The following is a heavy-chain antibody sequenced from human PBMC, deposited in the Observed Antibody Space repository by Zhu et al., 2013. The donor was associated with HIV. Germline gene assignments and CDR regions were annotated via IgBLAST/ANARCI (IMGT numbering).Heavy chain of an antibody. Sequence: QVQLQESGPGLVKPSETLSLICNVSGGSVSRGSNYWTWFRQPPGKGLEWIGYMYYTGSTNYKPSLKSRVTISADSAKNQFSLTLRSVTAADTAVYYCAGSKHFDWLLAVGYWGQGTLGHRLL. CDR1: GGSVSRGSNY. CDR3: AGSKHFDWLLAVGY. CDR2: MYYTGST. V-gene: IGHV4-61*01. J-gene: IGHJ4*02. D-gene: IGHD3-9*01.